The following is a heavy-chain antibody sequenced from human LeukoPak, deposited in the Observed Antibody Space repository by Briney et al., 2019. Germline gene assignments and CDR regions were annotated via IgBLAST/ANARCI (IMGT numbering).Heavy chain of an antibody. Sequence: GGSLRLSCAASGFTFDDYAMHWVRQAPGKGLEWVSGITWNGGSIGYADSVKGRFTISRDNAQNSLYLQMNSLRAEDTAFYYCAKDGGYYGSGSYYHYYGMDVWGQGTTVTVSS. D-gene: IGHD3-10*01. J-gene: IGHJ6*02. V-gene: IGHV3-9*01. CDR1: GFTFDDYA. CDR3: AKDGGYYGSGSYYHYYGMDV. CDR2: ITWNGGSI.